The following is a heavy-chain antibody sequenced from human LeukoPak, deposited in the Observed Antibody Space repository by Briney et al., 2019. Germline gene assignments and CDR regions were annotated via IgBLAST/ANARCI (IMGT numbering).Heavy chain of an antibody. CDR2: IYYSGST. CDR1: GGSISSYY. J-gene: IGHJ5*02. Sequence: PSETLSLTCTVSGGSISSYYWSWIRQPPGKGLEWIGYIYYSGSTNYNPSLKSRVTISVDTSKNQFSLKLSSVTAADTAVYYCARHGKVVPAATNWFDPWGQGTLVTVSS. CDR3: ARHGKVVPAATNWFDP. V-gene: IGHV4-59*08. D-gene: IGHD2-2*01.